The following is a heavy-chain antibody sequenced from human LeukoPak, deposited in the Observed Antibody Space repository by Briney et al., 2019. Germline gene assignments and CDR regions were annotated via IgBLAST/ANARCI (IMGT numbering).Heavy chain of an antibody. CDR2: INHSGST. CDR3: ARRSFPSYYYGSGAHYFDY. D-gene: IGHD3-10*01. J-gene: IGHJ4*02. Sequence: SETLSLTCAVYGGSFSGYYWSWIRQPPGKGLEWIGEINHSGSTNYNPSLKSRVTISVDTSKNQFSLKLSSVTAADTAVYYCARRSFPSYYYGSGAHYFDYWGQGTLVTVSS. V-gene: IGHV4-34*01. CDR1: GGSFSGYY.